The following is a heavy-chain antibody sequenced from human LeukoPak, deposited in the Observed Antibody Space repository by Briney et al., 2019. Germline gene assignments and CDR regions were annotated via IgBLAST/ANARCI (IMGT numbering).Heavy chain of an antibody. CDR2: INPNSGDT. V-gene: IGHV1-2*02. D-gene: IGHD2-2*01. CDR3: ARGRMDVPAALPDF. J-gene: IGHJ4*02. Sequence: ASVKVSCKASGYTFTGYYIHWVRQAPGQGLEWMGWINPNSGDTNYAQRFQDRVTMTRDTSISTAYMELSWLRSDDTAVYYCARGRMDVPAALPDFWGQGTLVTVSS. CDR1: GYTFTGYY.